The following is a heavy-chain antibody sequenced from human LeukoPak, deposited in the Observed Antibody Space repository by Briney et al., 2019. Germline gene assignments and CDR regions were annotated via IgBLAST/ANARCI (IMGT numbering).Heavy chain of an antibody. D-gene: IGHD2-21*01. CDR3: ARDTHSSYGGLRFDY. CDR1: GGTFSSYA. Sequence: SVKVSCKASGGTFSSYAISWVRQAPGQGLEWMGGIIPIFGTANYAQKFQGRVTITADESTSTAYMELSSLRSEDTAVYYCARDTHSSYGGLRFDYWGQGTLVTVSS. CDR2: IIPIFGTA. V-gene: IGHV1-69*13. J-gene: IGHJ4*02.